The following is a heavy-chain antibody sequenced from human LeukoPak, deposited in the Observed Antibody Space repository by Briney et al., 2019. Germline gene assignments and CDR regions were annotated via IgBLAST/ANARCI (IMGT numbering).Heavy chain of an antibody. D-gene: IGHD3-16*01. CDR2: IYYSGDT. V-gene: IGHV4-31*02. Sequence: SETLSLTCTVSGGSISSGDYYWSWIRQHPGKGLEWIGYIYYSGDTYYNPSLKSRVTISVDTSKNQFSLKLSSVTAADTAVYYCARSFKPSTSWYFDLWGRGTLVTVSS. CDR3: ARSFKPSTSWYFDL. J-gene: IGHJ2*01. CDR1: GGSISSGDYY.